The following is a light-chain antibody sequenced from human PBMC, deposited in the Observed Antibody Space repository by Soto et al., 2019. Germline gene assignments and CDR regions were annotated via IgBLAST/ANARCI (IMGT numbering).Light chain of an antibody. J-gene: IGLJ1*01. CDR2: EGS. V-gene: IGLV2-23*01. CDR1: SSDVGSYNL. Sequence: QSALTQPASVSGSPGQSITISCTGTSSDVGSYNLVSWYQQYPGKAPKLMIYEGSKRPSGVSNRFSGSKSGNTAYLTISGLQVEDETDYYCCSYVGSRGVFGTGTKLTVL. CDR3: CSYVGSRGV.